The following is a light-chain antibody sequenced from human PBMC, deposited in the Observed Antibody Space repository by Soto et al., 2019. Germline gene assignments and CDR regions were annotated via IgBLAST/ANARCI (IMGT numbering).Light chain of an antibody. CDR3: LEGTHWPPYT. J-gene: IGKJ2*01. CDR1: QSLVHSDGNTY. CDR2: KVS. V-gene: IGKV2-30*02. Sequence: DVVMTQSPLSLPVTLGQPASISCRSSQSLVHSDGNTYLNWFQQRPGQSPRRLIYKVSNRDSGVPDRFSGSGSGTNVTLKISRVEAEDVGVSYCLEGTHWPPYTFGQGTKLEIK.